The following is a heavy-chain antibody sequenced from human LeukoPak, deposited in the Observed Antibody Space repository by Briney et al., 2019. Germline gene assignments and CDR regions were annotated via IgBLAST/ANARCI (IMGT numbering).Heavy chain of an antibody. Sequence: GGSLRLSCAASGFTFSNAWMKSKADGGTPDYAAPVKGRFTISRDVSKNTLYLQMNSLKTEDTAVYYCTTYTVGATTSHFDYWGQGTLVTVSS. D-gene: IGHD1-26*01. V-gene: IGHV3-15*01. J-gene: IGHJ4*02. CDR3: TTYTVGATTSHFDY. CDR1: GFTFSNAW. CDR2: SKADGGTP.